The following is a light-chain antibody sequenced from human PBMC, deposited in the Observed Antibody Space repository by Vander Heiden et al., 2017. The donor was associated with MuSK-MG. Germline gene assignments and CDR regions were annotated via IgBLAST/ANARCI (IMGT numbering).Light chain of an antibody. CDR2: YDT. Sequence: SYVPTQPPSVSVAPGKTARITCGGNNIGSKTVHWYQQKPGQAPVLVIYYDTNRPSGIPERFSGSNSGNTATLNISRVEAGDEGDYSCQVWDSSSDHPVVFGGGTKLTVL. V-gene: IGLV3-21*04. CDR1: NIGSKT. CDR3: QVWDSSSDHPVV. J-gene: IGLJ3*02.